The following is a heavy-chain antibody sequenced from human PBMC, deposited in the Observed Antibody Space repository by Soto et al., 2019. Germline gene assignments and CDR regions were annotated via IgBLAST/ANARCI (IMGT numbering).Heavy chain of an antibody. J-gene: IGHJ3*01. Sequence: QVQLQESGPGLVRPSEILSLTCTVSGDSFSPYKWVWLRQPPGEGLEWIGYTYENGNTNYNPSLANRVTISIDTSKKQFSLKMTSVSAADTAVYYCAREWSAFDFWGQGTVVTVSS. V-gene: IGHV4-59*01. CDR1: GDSFSPYK. D-gene: IGHD2-15*01. CDR3: AREWSAFDF. CDR2: TYENGNT.